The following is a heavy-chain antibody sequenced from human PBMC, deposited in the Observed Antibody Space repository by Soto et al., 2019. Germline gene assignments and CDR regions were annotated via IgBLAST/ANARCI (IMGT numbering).Heavy chain of an antibody. CDR3: ARAYDFWSGSRGPYYYGMDV. V-gene: IGHV1-69*06. J-gene: IGHJ6*02. CDR2: IIPIFGTA. CDR1: GGTFSSYA. D-gene: IGHD3-3*01. Sequence: SVKVSCKASGGTFSSYAISWVRQAPGQGLEWMGGIIPIFGTANYAQKFQGRVTITADKSTSTAYMELSSLRSEDTAVYYCARAYDFWSGSRGPYYYGMDVWGQRTTVTVSS.